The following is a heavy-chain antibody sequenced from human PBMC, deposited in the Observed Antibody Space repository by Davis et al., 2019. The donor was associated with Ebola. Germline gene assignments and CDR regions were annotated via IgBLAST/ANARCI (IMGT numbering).Heavy chain of an antibody. CDR3: ARGNVYDFWSGYYDRPVVDY. Sequence: GESLKISCAASGFTFSDYYMSWIRQAPGKGLEWVSYISSSSSYTNYADSVKGRFTISRDNAKNSLYLQMNSLRAEDTAVYYCARGNVYDFWSGYYDRPVVDYWGQGTLVTVSS. J-gene: IGHJ4*02. D-gene: IGHD3-3*01. V-gene: IGHV3-11*06. CDR1: GFTFSDYY. CDR2: ISSSSSYT.